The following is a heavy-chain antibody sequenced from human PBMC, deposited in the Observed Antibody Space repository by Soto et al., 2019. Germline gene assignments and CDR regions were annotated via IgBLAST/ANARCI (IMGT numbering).Heavy chain of an antibody. CDR3: AKVPAARLRPYYYYYYYMDV. CDR1: GFTFSSYA. D-gene: IGHD5-12*01. V-gene: IGHV3-23*01. J-gene: IGHJ6*03. Sequence: GGSLRLSCAASGFTFSSYAMSWVRQAPGKGLEWVSAISGSGGSTYYADSVKGRFNISRDNSKNTLYLQMNSLRAEDTVVYYCAKVPAARLRPYYYYYYYMDVWGKGTTVTVSS. CDR2: ISGSGGST.